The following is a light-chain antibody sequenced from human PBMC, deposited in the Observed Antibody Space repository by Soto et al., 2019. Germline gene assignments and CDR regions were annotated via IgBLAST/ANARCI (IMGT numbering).Light chain of an antibody. CDR2: AAS. Sequence: EIVMTQSPATLSVSPGERATLSCRASQSVGTDLAWYQLRPGQAPRLLIYAASTRAPDIPARFTGSGSGTEFTLTISSRQSEDFAVYYCQQYNDWPPCTFGQGTRVEIK. CDR3: QQYNDWPPCT. CDR1: QSVGTD. J-gene: IGKJ1*01. V-gene: IGKV3-15*01.